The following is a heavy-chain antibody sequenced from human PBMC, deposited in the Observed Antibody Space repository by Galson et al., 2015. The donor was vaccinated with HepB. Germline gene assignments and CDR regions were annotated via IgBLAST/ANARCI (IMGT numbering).Heavy chain of an antibody. Sequence: SVKVSCKASGGTFSSYVISWVRQAPGQGLEWMGRIIPILGIANYAQKFQGRVTITADKSTSTAYMELSSLRSEDTAVYYCARVSSGWYRGGSAFDIWGQGTMVTVSS. CDR2: IIPILGIA. D-gene: IGHD6-19*01. CDR1: GGTFSSYV. J-gene: IGHJ3*02. V-gene: IGHV1-69*04. CDR3: ARVSSGWYRGGSAFDI.